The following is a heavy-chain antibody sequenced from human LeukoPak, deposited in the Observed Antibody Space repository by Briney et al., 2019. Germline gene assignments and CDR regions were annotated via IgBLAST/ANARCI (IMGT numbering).Heavy chain of an antibody. J-gene: IGHJ3*02. Sequence: SETLSLTCTVSGGSISSYYWNWMRQSPGEGLEWIGYIFYNGITNYNPSFKSRVTISVDTPKNQFSLKLTSVTAADTAVYFCARWDSSYYAFDIWGQGTMVTVSS. CDR3: ARWDSSYYAFDI. CDR1: GGSISSYY. D-gene: IGHD6-13*01. V-gene: IGHV4-59*08. CDR2: IFYNGIT.